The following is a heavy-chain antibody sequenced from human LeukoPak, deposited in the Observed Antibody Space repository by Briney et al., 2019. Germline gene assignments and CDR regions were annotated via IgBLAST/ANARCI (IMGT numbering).Heavy chain of an antibody. CDR2: IGGTGVRT. D-gene: IGHD6-13*01. CDR1: GFTFSSYA. V-gene: IGHV3-23*01. CDR3: TTDSSGTNPDY. Sequence: GGSLRLSCACSGFTFSSYAMSRVRQAPGKGLEWVSTIGGTGVRTYYADSVKGRFTISRDNSKNTLYLQINSLKAEDTAVYYCTTDSSGTNPDYWGQGTLVTVSS. J-gene: IGHJ4*02.